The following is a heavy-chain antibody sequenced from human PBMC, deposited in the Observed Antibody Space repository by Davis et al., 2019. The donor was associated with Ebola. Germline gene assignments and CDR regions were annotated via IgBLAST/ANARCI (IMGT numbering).Heavy chain of an antibody. J-gene: IGHJ6*02. D-gene: IGHD4/OR15-4a*01. CDR2: ISAYNGNT. Sequence: ASVKVSCKASGYTFTSYGISWVRQAPGQGLEWMGWISAYNGNTNYAQKLQGRVTMTTDTSTSTAYMELRSLRSDDTAVYYCARVRAGTDYKYYAMDVWGQGTTVTVSS. CDR1: GYTFTSYG. V-gene: IGHV1-18*04. CDR3: ARVRAGTDYKYYAMDV.